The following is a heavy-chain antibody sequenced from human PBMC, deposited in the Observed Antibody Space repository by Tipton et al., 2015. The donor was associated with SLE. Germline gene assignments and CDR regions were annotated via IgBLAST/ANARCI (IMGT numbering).Heavy chain of an antibody. CDR2: INHSGST. J-gene: IGHJ6*04. V-gene: IGHV4-61*09. CDR1: GGSISSGSYY. Sequence: TLSLTCTVSGGSISSGSYYWSWIRQPAGKGLEWIGEINHSGSTNYNPSLKSRVTISVDTSKNQFSLKLSSVTAADTAVYYCARGRDFWGKGTTVTVSS. CDR3: ARGRDF.